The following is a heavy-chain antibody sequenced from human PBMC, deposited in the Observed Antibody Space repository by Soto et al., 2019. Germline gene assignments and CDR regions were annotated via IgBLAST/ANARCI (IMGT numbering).Heavy chain of an antibody. CDR1: GGSVSSGGYS. CDR2: IYHSGST. J-gene: IGHJ5*02. CDR3: ARSIAAAGTGWFDP. V-gene: IGHV4-30-2*01. D-gene: IGHD6-13*01. Sequence: SETLSLTCAVSGGSVSSGGYSWSWIRQPPGKGLEWIGYIYHSGSTYYNPSLKSRVTISVDRSKNQFSLKLSSVTAADTAVYYCARSIAAAGTGWFDPWGQGTLVTVSS.